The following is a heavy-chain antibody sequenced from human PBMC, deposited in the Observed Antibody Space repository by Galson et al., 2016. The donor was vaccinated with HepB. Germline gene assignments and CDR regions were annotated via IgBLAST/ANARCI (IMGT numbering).Heavy chain of an antibody. CDR1: GGSISSGDYY. J-gene: IGHJ6*02. CDR2: IYYSGTT. Sequence: TLSLTCTVSGGSISSGDYYWSWIRQPPGKGLEWIGFIYYSGTTYYKSSLKSRLTISVDTSKNQFSLKLSSVTAADMAVYYCARAPWDYYYGMDVWGQGTTVTVSS. CDR3: ARAPWDYYYGMDV. D-gene: IGHD1-26*01. V-gene: IGHV4-30-4*01.